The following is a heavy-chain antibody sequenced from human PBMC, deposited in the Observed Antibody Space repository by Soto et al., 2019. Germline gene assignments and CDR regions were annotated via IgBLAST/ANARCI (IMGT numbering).Heavy chain of an antibody. CDR3: ARVKGAAAGYYFDY. D-gene: IGHD6-13*01. CDR1: GYTFTSYD. V-gene: IGHV1-8*01. J-gene: IGHJ4*02. Sequence: ASVKVSCKASGYTFTSYDINWVRQATGQGLEWMGWMNPNSGNTGYAQKFQGRVTMTTNTSTSTAYMELSSLRSEDTAVYYCARVKGAAAGYYFDYWGQGTLVTVSS. CDR2: MNPNSGNT.